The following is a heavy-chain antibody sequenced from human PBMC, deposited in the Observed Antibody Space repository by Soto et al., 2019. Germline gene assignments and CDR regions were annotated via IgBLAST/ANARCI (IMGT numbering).Heavy chain of an antibody. CDR1: GFTFSSYW. CDR2: IKQDGSEK. CDR3: ARTSGWYYYYYYGMDV. J-gene: IGHJ6*02. V-gene: IGHV3-7*03. D-gene: IGHD6-19*01. Sequence: EVQLVESGGGLVQPGGSLRLSCAASGFTFSSYWMSWVRQAPGKGLEWVANIKQDGSEKYYVDSVKGRFTISRDNAKNSLYLQMNSLRAEDTAVYYCARTSGWYYYYYYGMDVWGQGTTVTVSS.